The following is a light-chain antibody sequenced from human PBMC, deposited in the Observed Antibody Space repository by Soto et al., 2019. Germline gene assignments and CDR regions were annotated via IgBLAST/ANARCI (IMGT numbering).Light chain of an antibody. Sequence: QSALTQPPSASGSTGQSVTISCTGTSSDIGDYNYVSWYQQHPGKAPKLMIYEVNKRPSGVPDRFSGSKSGYTASLTVSGLQADDEADYYCTSYVGGNNYVFGTGTKLTVL. CDR2: EVN. J-gene: IGLJ1*01. V-gene: IGLV2-8*01. CDR3: TSYVGGNNYV. CDR1: SSDIGDYNY.